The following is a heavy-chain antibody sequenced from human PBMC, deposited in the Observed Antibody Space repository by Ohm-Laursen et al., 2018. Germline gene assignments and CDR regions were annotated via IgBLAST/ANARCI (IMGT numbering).Heavy chain of an antibody. V-gene: IGHV3-23*01. CDR2: ISGSGGST. CDR1: GFTFSSYA. J-gene: IGHJ6*02. D-gene: IGHD2-8*01. CDR3: AKDGMRQSYYGMDV. Sequence: SLRLSCAASGFTFSSYAMSWVRQAPGKGLEWVSAISGSGGSTYYAYSVKGRFTISRDNSKNTLYLQMNSLRAEDTAVYYCAKDGMRQSYYGMDVWGQGTTVTVSS.